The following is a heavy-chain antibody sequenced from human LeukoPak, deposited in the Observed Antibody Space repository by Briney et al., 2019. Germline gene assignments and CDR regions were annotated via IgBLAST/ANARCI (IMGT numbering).Heavy chain of an antibody. CDR3: AVVGGYFDY. CDR1: GDSVSSGSHY. D-gene: IGHD3-10*01. J-gene: IGHJ4*02. CDR2: IYYNGGT. Sequence: SETLSLTCSVSGDSVSSGSHYWSWIRQPPGKGLEWIGYIYYNGGTEYSPSLKSRVNISLDTSKNQFSLKLSSVTAADTALYYCAVVGGYFDYWGQGILVAVSS. V-gene: IGHV4-61*01.